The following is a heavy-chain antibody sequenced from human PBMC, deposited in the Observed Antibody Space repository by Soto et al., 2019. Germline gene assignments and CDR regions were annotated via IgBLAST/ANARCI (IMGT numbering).Heavy chain of an antibody. CDR2: IDPSDSYT. D-gene: IGHD5-18*01. V-gene: IGHV5-10-1*01. CDR3: ARRRNTAMVGGMDV. Sequence: GESLKISCKGSGYMFTSSWISWVRQMPGKGLEWMGKIDPSDSYTNYSPSFQGHVSISADRSISTAYLQWSSLKASDTAMYDCARRRNTAMVGGMDVWGQGTTVTVSS. J-gene: IGHJ6*02. CDR1: GYMFTSSW.